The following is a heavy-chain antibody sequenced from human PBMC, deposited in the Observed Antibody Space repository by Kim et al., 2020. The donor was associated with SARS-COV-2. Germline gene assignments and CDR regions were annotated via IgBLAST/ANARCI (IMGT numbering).Heavy chain of an antibody. Sequence: GALRLSCAASGFTFDDYAIQWVRQVPGKGLEWVSLISRDGGEIKYADSVKGRFTISRDNSKKSVYLQMNSLRSEDTVLYYCVRGQQWLIKNWGQGTQGTVSS. D-gene: IGHD6-19*01. V-gene: IGHV3-43*02. J-gene: IGHJ4*02. CDR3: VRGQQWLIKN. CDR2: ISRDGGEI. CDR1: GFTFDDYA.